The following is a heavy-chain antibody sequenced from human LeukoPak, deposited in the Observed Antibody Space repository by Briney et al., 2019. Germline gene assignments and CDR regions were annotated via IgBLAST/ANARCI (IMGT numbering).Heavy chain of an antibody. D-gene: IGHD1-26*01. CDR2: ISSSGSTI. J-gene: IGHJ4*02. CDR3: ASNSGSAGPLYFDY. CDR1: GFTFSSYE. Sequence: GRSLRLPCAASGFTFSSYEMDWVRQAPGKGLEWVSYISSSGSTIYYADSVKGRFTISRDNAKSSLYLQMNSLRAEDTAVYYCASNSGSAGPLYFDYWGQGALVTVSS. V-gene: IGHV3-48*03.